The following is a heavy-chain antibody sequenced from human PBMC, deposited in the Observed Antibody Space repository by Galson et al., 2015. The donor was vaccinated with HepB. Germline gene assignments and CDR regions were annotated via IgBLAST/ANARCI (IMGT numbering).Heavy chain of an antibody. V-gene: IGHV3-30*04. Sequence: SLRLSCAASGFTFSSYAMHWVRQAPGKGLEWVAVISYDGSNKYYADSVKGRFTISRDNSKNTPYLQMNSLRAEDTAVYYCAREGLFGVTAHYFDYWGQGTLVTVSS. CDR3: AREGLFGVTAHYFDY. D-gene: IGHD3-10*01. CDR1: GFTFSSYA. CDR2: ISYDGSNK. J-gene: IGHJ4*02.